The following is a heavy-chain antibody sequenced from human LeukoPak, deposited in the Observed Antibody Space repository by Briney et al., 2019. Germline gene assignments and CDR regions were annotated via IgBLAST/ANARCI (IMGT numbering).Heavy chain of an antibody. CDR2: IYYSGST. D-gene: IGHD2-2*01. CDR3: ARADIVVVPAAADAFDI. J-gene: IGHJ3*02. Sequence: SVTLSLTCTVSGGSISSYYWSWIRQPPGKGLEWIGYIYYSGSTYYNPSLKSRVTISVDTSKNQFSLKLSSVTAADTAVYYCARADIVVVPAAADAFDIWGQGTMVTVSS. V-gene: IGHV4-59*08. CDR1: GGSISSYY.